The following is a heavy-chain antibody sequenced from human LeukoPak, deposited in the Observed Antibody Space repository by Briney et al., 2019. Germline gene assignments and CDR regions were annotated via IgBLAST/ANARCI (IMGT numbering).Heavy chain of an antibody. CDR2: ITSSSSYI. J-gene: IGHJ4*02. Sequence: PGGSLRLSCAASGFTFSNYGMNWARQAPGKGLEWVSSITSSSSYIYYADSLRGRFTISRDNAKNSLYLQMNSLRAEDTAVYYCARLGEAAVGTSWYFDYWGQGTLVTVSS. V-gene: IGHV3-21*01. D-gene: IGHD6-13*01. CDR1: GFTFSNYG. CDR3: ARLGEAAVGTSWYFDY.